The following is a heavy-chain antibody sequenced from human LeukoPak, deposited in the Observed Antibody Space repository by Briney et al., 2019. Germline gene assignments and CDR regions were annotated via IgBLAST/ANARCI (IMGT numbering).Heavy chain of an antibody. CDR3: ARESTGADSSGHYYYYGMDV. Sequence: SETLSLTCTVSGGSISSYYWSWIRQPPGKGLEWIGYIYYSGSTNYNPSLKSRVTISVDTSKNQFSLKLSSVTAADTAVYYCARESTGADSSGHYYYYGMDVWGQGTTVTVSS. D-gene: IGHD3-22*01. J-gene: IGHJ6*02. CDR2: IYYSGST. V-gene: IGHV4-59*01. CDR1: GGSISSYY.